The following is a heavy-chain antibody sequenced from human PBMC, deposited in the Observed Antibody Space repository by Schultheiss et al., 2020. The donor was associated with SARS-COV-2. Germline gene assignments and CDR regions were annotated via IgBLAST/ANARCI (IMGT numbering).Heavy chain of an antibody. CDR2: IYYSGST. J-gene: IGHJ4*03. CDR1: GGSISSGGYY. Sequence: SETLSLTCTVSGGSISSGGYYWSWIRQHPGKGLEWIGYIYYSGSTYYNPSLKSRVTISVDTSKNQFSLKLTSVTAADTAMYYCARLRSYGSGSHWGLDYWFQGTTVTVSS. D-gene: IGHD3-10*01. CDR3: ARLRSYGSGSHWGLDY. V-gene: IGHV4-31*03.